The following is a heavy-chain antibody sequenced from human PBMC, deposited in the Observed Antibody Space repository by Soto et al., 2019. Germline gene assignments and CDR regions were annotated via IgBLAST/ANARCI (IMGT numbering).Heavy chain of an antibody. Sequence: QVQLVQSGAEVKKPGSSVKVSCKASGGTFSSYAISWVRQAPGQGLEWMGGIIPIFGTANYAQKFQGRVTITADESTSTASMELSSLRSEDTAVYYCASSEAYRSGSRGHYYYYYGMDVWGQGTTVTVSS. J-gene: IGHJ6*02. D-gene: IGHD3-10*01. CDR3: ASSEAYRSGSRGHYYYYYGMDV. CDR2: IIPIFGTA. V-gene: IGHV1-69*01. CDR1: GGTFSSYA.